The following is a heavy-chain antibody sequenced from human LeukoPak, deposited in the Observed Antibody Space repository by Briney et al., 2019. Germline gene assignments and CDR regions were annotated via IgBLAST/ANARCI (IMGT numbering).Heavy chain of an antibody. CDR1: GFTFSSYA. CDR2: ISGSGGST. D-gene: IGHD5-12*01. Sequence: SGGSLRLSCAASGFTFSSYAMSWVRQAPGKGLEWVSAISGSGGSTYYADSVKGRFTLSGDNSKTTVYLQMNSLRAEDTAVYYCARDRSGFYSIDQWGQGTLVTVSP. CDR3: ARDRSGFYSIDQ. J-gene: IGHJ4*02. V-gene: IGHV3-23*01.